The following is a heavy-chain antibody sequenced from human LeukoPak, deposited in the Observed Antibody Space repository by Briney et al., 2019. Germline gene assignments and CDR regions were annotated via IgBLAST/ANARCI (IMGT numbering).Heavy chain of an antibody. Sequence: GGSLRLSCAASGFTFSSYGMHWVRQAPGKGLGWVAVISHDGSKKYYADSVKGRFTISRDNSKNTLYLQMNSLRDEDTAVYCCARGAQAYYYDSSGYYYAIEYYYYGMDVWGQGTTVTVSS. J-gene: IGHJ6*02. CDR3: ARGAQAYYYDSSGYYYAIEYYYYGMDV. CDR2: ISHDGSKK. CDR1: GFTFSSYG. V-gene: IGHV3-30*03. D-gene: IGHD3-22*01.